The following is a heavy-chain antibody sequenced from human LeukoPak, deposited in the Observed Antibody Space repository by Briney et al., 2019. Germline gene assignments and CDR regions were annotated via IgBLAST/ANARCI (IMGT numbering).Heavy chain of an antibody. CDR3: AREISPPYDPYYYYYGMDV. Sequence: SVKVSCKASGGTFSSYAISWVRQAPGQGLGWMGGIIPIFGTANYAQKFPGRVTITADESTSTAYMELSSLRSEDTAVYYCAREISPPYDPYYYYYGMDVWGKGTTVTVSS. CDR2: IIPIFGTA. V-gene: IGHV1-69*13. CDR1: GGTFSSYA. D-gene: IGHD5-12*01. J-gene: IGHJ6*04.